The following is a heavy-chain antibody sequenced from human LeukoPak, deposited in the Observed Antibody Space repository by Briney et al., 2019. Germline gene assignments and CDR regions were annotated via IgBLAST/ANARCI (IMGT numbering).Heavy chain of an antibody. Sequence: SETLSLTCAVYGGSFSGYYWSWIRQPPGKGLEWIGEINHSGSTNYNPSLKSRVTISVDTSKNQFSLKLSSVTAADTAVYYCARGRRLGAYCGGDCYRYYFNYWGQGTLVTVSS. J-gene: IGHJ4*02. CDR1: GGSFSGYY. CDR3: ARGRRLGAYCGGDCYRYYFNY. D-gene: IGHD2-21*02. CDR2: INHSGST. V-gene: IGHV4-34*01.